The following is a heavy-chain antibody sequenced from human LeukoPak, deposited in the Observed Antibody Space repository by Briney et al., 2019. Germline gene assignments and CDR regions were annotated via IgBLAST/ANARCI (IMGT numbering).Heavy chain of an antibody. CDR3: ARDDPDSSGYLDY. J-gene: IGHJ4*02. CDR1: GGTFSSYT. CDR2: INPNSGGT. V-gene: IGHV1-2*02. Sequence: ASVKVSCKASGGTFSSYTISWVRQAPGQGLEWMGWINPNSGGTNYAQKFQGRVTMTRDTSISTAYMELSRLRSDDTAVYYCARDDPDSSGYLDYWGQGTLVTVSS. D-gene: IGHD3-22*01.